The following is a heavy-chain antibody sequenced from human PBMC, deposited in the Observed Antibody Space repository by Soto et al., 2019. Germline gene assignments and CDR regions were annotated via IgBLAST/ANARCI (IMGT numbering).Heavy chain of an antibody. J-gene: IGHJ6*02. V-gene: IGHV4-39*01. CDR2: IYYSGST. CDR1: GGSISSSSYY. CDR3: ARHYDFWSGYVNYYYYGMDV. Sequence: PSETLSLTCTVSGGSISSSSYYWGWIRQPPGKGLEWIGSIYYSGSTYYNPSLKSRVTISVDTSKNQFSLKLSSVTAADTAVYYCARHYDFWSGYVNYYYYGMDVWGQGTTVTAP. D-gene: IGHD3-3*01.